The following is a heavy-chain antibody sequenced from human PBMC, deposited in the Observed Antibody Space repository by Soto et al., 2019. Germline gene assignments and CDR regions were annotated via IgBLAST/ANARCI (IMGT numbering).Heavy chain of an antibody. Sequence: EVQLVESGGGLVQPGGSLRLSCTASGFTFSGIWMHWCRQAPGKGLIWVSRINGDGSGTSYAEFGQGRFTISRDNAKNTLVLQMNGLRAEDTDVYYCARGIFGAGTANDYWGQGTLVTVSS. CDR2: INGDGSGT. CDR1: GFTFSGIW. D-gene: IGHD3-3*01. V-gene: IGHV3-74*01. CDR3: ARGIFGAGTANDY. J-gene: IGHJ4*02.